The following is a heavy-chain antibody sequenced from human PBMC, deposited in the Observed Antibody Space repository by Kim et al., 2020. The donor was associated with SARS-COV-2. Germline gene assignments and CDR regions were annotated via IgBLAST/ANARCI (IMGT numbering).Heavy chain of an antibody. CDR3: ATHRGVRGVKWEHFDY. CDR1: GYTFTSYA. V-gene: IGHV7-4-1*02. D-gene: IGHD3-10*01. Sequence: ASVKVSCKASGYTFTSYAMNWVRQAPGQGLEWMGWINTNTGNPTYAQGFTGRFVFSLDTSVSTAYLQISSLKAEDTAVYYCATHRGVRGVKWEHFDYWGQGTLVTVSS. J-gene: IGHJ4*02. CDR2: INTNTGNP.